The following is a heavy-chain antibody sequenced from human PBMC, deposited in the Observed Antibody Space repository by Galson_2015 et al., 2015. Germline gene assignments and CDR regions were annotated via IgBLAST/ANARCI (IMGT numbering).Heavy chain of an antibody. CDR3: AHLVPSAIYFDY. CDR1: GFSLSTSGVG. D-gene: IGHD2-2*02. CDR2: IYWDDDE. V-gene: IGHV2-5*02. J-gene: IGHJ4*02. Sequence: PALVKPTQTLTPTCTFSGFSLSTSGVGVGWIRQPPGKALEWLAPIYWDDDERYSPSLKSRLTITKDTSKNQVVLTMTNMDPVDTATYYCAHLVPSAIYFDYWGQGTLVTVSS.